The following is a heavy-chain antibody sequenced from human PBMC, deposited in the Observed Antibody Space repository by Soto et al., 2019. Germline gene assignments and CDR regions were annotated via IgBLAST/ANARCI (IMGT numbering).Heavy chain of an antibody. Sequence: PSETLSLTCAVYGGSFSGYYLSWIRQPPGKGLEWIGEINHSGSTNYNPSLKSRVTISVDTSKNQFSLKLSSVTAADTAVYYCARTTVDTAMVSGYYYGMDVWGQGTTVTVSS. V-gene: IGHV4-34*01. CDR1: GGSFSGYY. CDR3: ARTTVDTAMVSGYYYGMDV. D-gene: IGHD5-18*01. J-gene: IGHJ6*02. CDR2: INHSGST.